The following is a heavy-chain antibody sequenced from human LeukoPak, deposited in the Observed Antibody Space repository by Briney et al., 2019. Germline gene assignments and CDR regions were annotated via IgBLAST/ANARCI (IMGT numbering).Heavy chain of an antibody. Sequence: SETLSLTCTVSGGSISSHYWSWIRQPPGKGLEWIGYMYYSGSTNYNHSLKSRVTISVDTSKNQFSLKLSSVTAADTAVYYCARDSREVRGVIIEYYFDYWGQGTLVTVSS. D-gene: IGHD3-10*01. J-gene: IGHJ4*02. CDR1: GGSISSHY. V-gene: IGHV4-59*11. CDR2: MYYSGST. CDR3: ARDSREVRGVIIEYYFDY.